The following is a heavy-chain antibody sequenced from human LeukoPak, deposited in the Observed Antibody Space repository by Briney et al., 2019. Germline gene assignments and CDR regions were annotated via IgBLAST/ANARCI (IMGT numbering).Heavy chain of an antibody. CDR1: GGTFSSYA. J-gene: IGHJ4*02. Sequence: VASVKASCKASGGTFSSYAISWVRQAPGQGLEWMGRIIPILGIANYAQKFQGRVTITADKSTSTAYMELSSLRSEDTAVYYCARGTRAGSYYSDYWGQGTLVTVSS. CDR3: ARGTRAGSYYSDY. V-gene: IGHV1-69*04. D-gene: IGHD3-10*01. CDR2: IIPILGIA.